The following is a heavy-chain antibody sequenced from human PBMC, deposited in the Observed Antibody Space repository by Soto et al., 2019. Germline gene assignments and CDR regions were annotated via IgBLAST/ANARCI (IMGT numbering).Heavy chain of an antibody. CDR1: GFTFSSYG. CDR3: AKLNSSGWYYYYSGMDV. D-gene: IGHD6-19*01. CDR2: ISYNGSNK. J-gene: IGHJ6*02. V-gene: IGHV3-30*18. Sequence: QVQLVESGGGVVQPGRSLRLSCAASGFTFSSYGMHWVRQAPGKGLEWVAVISYNGSNKYYADSVKGRFTISRDNSKNTLYLQMNSLRAEDTAVYYCAKLNSSGWYYYYSGMDVWGQGTTVTVSS.